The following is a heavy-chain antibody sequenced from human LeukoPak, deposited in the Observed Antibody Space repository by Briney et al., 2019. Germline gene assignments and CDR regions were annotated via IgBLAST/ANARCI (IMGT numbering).Heavy chain of an antibody. CDR1: GFTFSSYE. CDR3: AKDLEAYSSGPKLFDY. Sequence: QPGGSLRLSCAASGFTFSSYEMNWVRQAPGKGLEWVSYISSSGSTIYYADSVKGRFTISRDNSKNTLYLQMNSLRAEDTAVYYCAKDLEAYSSGPKLFDYWGQGTLVTVSS. CDR2: ISSSGSTI. D-gene: IGHD6-19*01. V-gene: IGHV3-48*03. J-gene: IGHJ4*02.